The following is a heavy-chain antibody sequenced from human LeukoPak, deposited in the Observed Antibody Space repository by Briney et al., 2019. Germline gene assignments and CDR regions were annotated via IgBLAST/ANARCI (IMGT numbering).Heavy chain of an antibody. CDR1: GFTFSSYG. CDR3: AAPKSDIVVVPAATPYY. D-gene: IGHD2-2*01. V-gene: IGHV3-30*02. CDR2: IRYDGSNK. J-gene: IGHJ4*02. Sequence: HPGGSLRLSCAASGFTFSSYGMHWVRQAPGKGLEWVAFIRYDGSNKYYADSVKGRFTISRDNSKNTLYLQMNSLRAEDTAVYYCAAPKSDIVVVPAATPYYWGQGTLVTVSS.